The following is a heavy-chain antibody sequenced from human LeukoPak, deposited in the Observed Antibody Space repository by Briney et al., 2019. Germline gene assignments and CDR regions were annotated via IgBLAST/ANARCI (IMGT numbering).Heavy chain of an antibody. Sequence: GGSLRLSCAASGFTFSSYWMHWVRQAPGKGLVWVSRINSDGSSTSYADCVKGRFTISRDNAKNTLYLQMNSLRAEDTAVYYCARDSVATRAFDYWGQGTLVTVSS. CDR1: GFTFSSYW. V-gene: IGHV3-74*01. J-gene: IGHJ4*02. D-gene: IGHD5-24*01. CDR2: INSDGSST. CDR3: ARDSVATRAFDY.